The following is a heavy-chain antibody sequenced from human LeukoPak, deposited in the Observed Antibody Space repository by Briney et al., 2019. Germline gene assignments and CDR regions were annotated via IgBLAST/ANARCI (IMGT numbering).Heavy chain of an antibody. J-gene: IGHJ5*02. CDR2: INSGGTT. CDR3: ARGSSGWYGFDP. D-gene: IGHD6-19*01. CDR1: GFNVSSTY. Sequence: PGGSLRLSCVASGFNVSSTYMNWVRQAPGKGLEWVSLINSGGTTYYPDSVKGRFTIARDNSKNTLFLQMNSLRAEDSGVYYCARGSSGWYGFDPWGQGTLVTVSS. V-gene: IGHV3-66*01.